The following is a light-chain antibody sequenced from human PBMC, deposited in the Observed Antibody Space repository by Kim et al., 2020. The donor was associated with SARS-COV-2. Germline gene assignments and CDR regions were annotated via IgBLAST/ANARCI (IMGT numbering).Light chain of an antibody. J-gene: IGKJ1*01. CDR3: QQRSNWWT. V-gene: IGKV3-11*01. CDR1: QSVSSY. CDR2: DAS. Sequence: EIVLTQSPATLSLSPGERATLSCRASQSVSSYFAWYQQQPGQAPRLLIYDASNRATGIQARCSGSGSGTDFTLTISSLEPEDFAVYYCQQRSNWWTFGQGTKVDIK.